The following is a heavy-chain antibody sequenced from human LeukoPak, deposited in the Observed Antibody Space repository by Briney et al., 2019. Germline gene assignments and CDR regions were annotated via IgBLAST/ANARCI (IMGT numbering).Heavy chain of an antibody. V-gene: IGHV3-64*01. Sequence: GGSLRLSCAASGFTFSGYAMHWVRQAPGKGLEYVSAISSNGGSTFYANSVKGRFTISRDTSKNTLYLQMASRRADDMAVYYCVRVSGSYGYWGQGTLVTVSS. CDR3: VRVSGSYGY. CDR1: GFTFSGYA. J-gene: IGHJ4*02. CDR2: ISSNGGST. D-gene: IGHD1-26*01.